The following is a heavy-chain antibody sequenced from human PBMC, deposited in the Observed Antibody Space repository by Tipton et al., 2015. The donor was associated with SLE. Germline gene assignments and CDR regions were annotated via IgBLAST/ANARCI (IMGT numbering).Heavy chain of an antibody. J-gene: IGHJ4*02. CDR3: ARNPGNGRSDY. CDR2: ISHGGGT. D-gene: IGHD4-23*01. CDR1: GGSIRSNY. V-gene: IGHV4-4*09. Sequence: TLSLICSVSGGSIRSNYWIWIRQPPGKGLAWIGYISHGGGTNYNPSLKSRVTISMDTAKNQFSLKLTSVTAADTAVYYCARNPGNGRSDYWGQGTLVTVSS.